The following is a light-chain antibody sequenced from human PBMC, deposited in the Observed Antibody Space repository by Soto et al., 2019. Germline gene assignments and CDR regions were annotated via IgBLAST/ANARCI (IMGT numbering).Light chain of an antibody. CDR1: QSISSY. CDR2: AAS. J-gene: IGKJ4*02. CDR3: QQSYSTPPR. V-gene: IGKV1-39*01. Sequence: DIQMTQSPSSLSASVGDRVTITCRASQSISSYLNWYQQKPGKAPKLLIYAASSLQSGVPSRFSGSGSGTDFTLNISSLQPEDFATYYCQQSYSTPPRFGGGTKVEIK.